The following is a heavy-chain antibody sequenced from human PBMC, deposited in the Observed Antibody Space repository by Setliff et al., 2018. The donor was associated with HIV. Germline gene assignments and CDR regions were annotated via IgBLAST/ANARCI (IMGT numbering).Heavy chain of an antibody. CDR3: ARDGAPYYYGSGRWGGY. J-gene: IGHJ4*02. D-gene: IGHD3-10*01. Sequence: SETLSLTCTVSGVSITTYYWSWIRQTPGKGLEWIGYIYYIGSVIYNYSFESRVTMTLDMSKSQFSLSLRSLTAADTAVYYCARDGAPYYYGSGRWGGYWGQGTLVTVSS. CDR2: IYYIGSV. CDR1: GVSITTYY. V-gene: IGHV4-59*01.